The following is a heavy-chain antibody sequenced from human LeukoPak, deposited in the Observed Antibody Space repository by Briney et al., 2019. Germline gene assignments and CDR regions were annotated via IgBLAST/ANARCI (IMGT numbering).Heavy chain of an antibody. Sequence: ASVNVSFKASGYTFTGYYMDWVRQAPGQGLELMGWINPNSGGTNYAQKLQGRVTMTRDKSISTAYMELSRLRSDDTAVYYCARELIVVVSDSFDYWGQGTLVTVSS. D-gene: IGHD3-22*01. V-gene: IGHV1-2*02. CDR1: GYTFTGYY. CDR3: ARELIVVVSDSFDY. J-gene: IGHJ4*02. CDR2: INPNSGGT.